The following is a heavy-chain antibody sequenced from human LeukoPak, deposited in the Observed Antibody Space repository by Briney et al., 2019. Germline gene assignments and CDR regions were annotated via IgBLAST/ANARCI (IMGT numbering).Heavy chain of an antibody. V-gene: IGHV3-30*18. J-gene: IGHJ4*02. CDR3: AKGEGYSNYTLLDY. Sequence: GGSLRLSCAASGFTFSSYGMHWVRQAPGKGLEWVAVISYDGSNKYYTSSVKGRFTISRDNSKNTLSLQMNSLRSEDTAVYSCAKGEGYSNYTLLDYWGQGTLVTVSS. CDR2: ISYDGSNK. CDR1: GFTFSSYG. D-gene: IGHD4-11*01.